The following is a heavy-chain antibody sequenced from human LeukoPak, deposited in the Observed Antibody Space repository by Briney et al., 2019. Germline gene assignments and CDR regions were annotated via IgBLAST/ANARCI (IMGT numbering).Heavy chain of an antibody. D-gene: IGHD2-15*01. CDR3: ARSGPYCSGGSCYAYAMDV. V-gene: IGHV4-39*02. J-gene: IGHJ6*02. Sequence: SETLSLTCSVSGGSISKSPYYWAWIRQTPGKGLEWIANIYYSGNTYYNLSFKSRVTISVDTSKNHFSLKLNSVTAADTAVYYCARSGPYCSGGSCYAYAMDVWGQGTTATVSS. CDR1: GGSISKSPYY. CDR2: IYYSGNT.